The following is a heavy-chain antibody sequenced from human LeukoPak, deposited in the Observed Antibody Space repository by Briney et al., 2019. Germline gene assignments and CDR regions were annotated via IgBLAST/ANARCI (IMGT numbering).Heavy chain of an antibody. V-gene: IGHV4-39*02. CDR2: FRYSGNT. D-gene: IGHD2-21*02. CDR3: ARELDEAYCGGDCYFSAFDI. Sequence: SETLSLTCTVSGGSISSSSYYWGWIRQTPGKGLEWIESFRYSGNTYYNPSLKSRVTISVDTSKNQFSLKLSSVTAADTAVYYCARELDEAYCGGDCYFSAFDIWGQGTMVTVSS. J-gene: IGHJ3*02. CDR1: GGSISSSSYY.